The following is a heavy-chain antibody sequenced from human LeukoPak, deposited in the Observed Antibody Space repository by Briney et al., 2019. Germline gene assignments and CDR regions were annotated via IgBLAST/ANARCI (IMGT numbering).Heavy chain of an antibody. CDR1: GGTFSSYT. Sequence: SVKVSCKASGGTFSSYTISWVRQAPGQGLEWMGRIIPILGIANYAQKFRGRVTITADKSTSTAYMELSSLRSEDTAVYDGARGGSSGWYDWYFDLWGRGTLVTVSS. CDR3: ARGGSSGWYDWYFDL. V-gene: IGHV1-69*02. J-gene: IGHJ2*01. D-gene: IGHD6-19*01. CDR2: IIPILGIA.